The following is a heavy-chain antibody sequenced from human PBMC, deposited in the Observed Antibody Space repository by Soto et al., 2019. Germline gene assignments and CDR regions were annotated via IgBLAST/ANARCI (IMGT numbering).Heavy chain of an antibody. CDR2: IYYSGNT. V-gene: IGHV4-59*01. Sequence: QVQLQESGPGLVKPSETLSLTCSVSGGSISSYFWSWIRQLPGKGLEWIGYIYYSGNTNYNPSLTNRVTMSVDTSKNQFALKLSSVTAADTAVYYCARGGSSTWPCDYWGQGTLVTVS. D-gene: IGHD6-13*01. CDR3: ARGGSSTWPCDY. CDR1: GGSISSYF. J-gene: IGHJ4*02.